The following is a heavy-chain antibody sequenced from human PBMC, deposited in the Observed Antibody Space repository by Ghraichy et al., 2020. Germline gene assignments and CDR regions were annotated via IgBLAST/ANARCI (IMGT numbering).Heavy chain of an antibody. J-gene: IGHJ4*02. CDR2: IYYSGST. D-gene: IGHD1-7*01. CDR3: ARVPGTTVDY. V-gene: IGHV4-61*01. Sequence: SETLSLTCTVSGGSVSSGSYYWSWIRQPPGKGLEWIGYIYYSGSTNYNPSLKSRVTISADTSKNQFSLKLRSVTAADTAFYYCARVPGTTVDYWGQGILVTVSS. CDR1: GGSVSSGSYY.